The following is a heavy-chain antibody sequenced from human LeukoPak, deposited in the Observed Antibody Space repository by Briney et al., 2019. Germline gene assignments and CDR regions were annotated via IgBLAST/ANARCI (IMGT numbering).Heavy chain of an antibody. Sequence: PSETLSLTCTVSGGSISSYYWSWIRQPPGKGLEWIGYIYYSASTNYNPSLKSRVTISVDTSKNQFSLKLSSVAAADTAVYYCASPRTRIQLWPEDYYYYMDVWGKGTTVTVSS. CDR2: IYYSAST. CDR3: ASPRTRIQLWPEDYYYYMDV. CDR1: GGSISSYY. V-gene: IGHV4-59*08. J-gene: IGHJ6*03. D-gene: IGHD5-18*01.